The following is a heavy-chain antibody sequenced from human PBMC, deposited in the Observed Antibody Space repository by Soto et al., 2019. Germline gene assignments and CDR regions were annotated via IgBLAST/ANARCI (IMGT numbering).Heavy chain of an antibody. CDR2: ISAHNGNT. CDR1: GYDFTTYG. Sequence: QVHLVQSGAEVKKPGASVKVSCKGSGYDFTTYGITWVRQAPGQGLEWMAWISAHNGNTDYAQKLQGRVTVTRDTSTSTAYMELRSLRSDDPAVYSCARGRYGDYWGQGALVTVSS. J-gene: IGHJ4*02. V-gene: IGHV1-18*01. CDR3: ARGRYGDY. D-gene: IGHD1-1*01.